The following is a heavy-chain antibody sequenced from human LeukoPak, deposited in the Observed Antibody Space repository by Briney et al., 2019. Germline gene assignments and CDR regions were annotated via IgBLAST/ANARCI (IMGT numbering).Heavy chain of an antibody. D-gene: IGHD6-13*01. CDR2: IIPIFGTA. CDR1: GGTFSSYA. Sequence: SVKVSCKASGGTFSSYAISWLRQAPGQGLEWMGRIIPIFGTANYAQKFQGRVTITTDESTSTAYMELSSLRSEDTAVYYCARDLDSSSWNWFDPWGQGTLVTVSS. J-gene: IGHJ5*02. V-gene: IGHV1-69*05. CDR3: ARDLDSSSWNWFDP.